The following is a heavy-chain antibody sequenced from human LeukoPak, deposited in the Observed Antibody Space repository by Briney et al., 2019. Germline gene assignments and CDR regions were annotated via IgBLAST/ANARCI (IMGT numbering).Heavy chain of an antibody. J-gene: IGHJ4*02. CDR1: GGSVSNYY. CDR3: ATRKLGNDY. CDR2: IYYTET. Sequence: SETLSLTCTVSGGSVSNYYWSWIRQSPGKGLEWIGYIYYTETSYNPSLKSRVTISADTSKNQFSLKLYPVTAADTAVYYCATRKLGNDYWGQGTLVTVSS. V-gene: IGHV4-59*02. D-gene: IGHD7-27*01.